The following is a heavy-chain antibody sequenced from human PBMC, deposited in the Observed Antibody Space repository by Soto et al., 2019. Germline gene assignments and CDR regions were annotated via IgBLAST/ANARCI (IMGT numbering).Heavy chain of an antibody. CDR2: IYWDDDK. J-gene: IGHJ4*02. Sequence: QITLKESGPTLVKPTQTLTLTCTSSGFSLSATGVGVGWIRQPPGKALEWRAVIYWDDDKRYSPPLKTRVTITNDTSKNRVVLTMTILDPVDTGTYYCGRSDYGDYAEGSEYWGQGTLVTVSS. V-gene: IGHV2-5*02. CDR3: GRSDYGDYAEGSEY. CDR1: GFSLSATGVG. D-gene: IGHD4-17*01.